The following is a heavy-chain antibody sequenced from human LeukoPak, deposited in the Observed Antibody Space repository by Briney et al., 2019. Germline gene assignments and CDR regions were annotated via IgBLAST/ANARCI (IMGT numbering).Heavy chain of an antibody. V-gene: IGHV3-23*01. Sequence: QSGGSLRLSCAASGFTFSSYAMSWVRQAPGKGLEWVSAISGSGGSTYYADSVEGRFTISRDNSKNTLYLQMNSLRAEDTAVYYCAKDTKSNYYGSGDYAFDIWGQGTMVTVSS. D-gene: IGHD3-10*01. J-gene: IGHJ3*02. CDR1: GFTFSSYA. CDR3: AKDTKSNYYGSGDYAFDI. CDR2: ISGSGGST.